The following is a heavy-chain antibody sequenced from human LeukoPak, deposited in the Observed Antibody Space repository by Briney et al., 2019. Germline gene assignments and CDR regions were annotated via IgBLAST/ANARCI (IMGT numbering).Heavy chain of an antibody. CDR2: INPNSGGT. CDR3: ARDRWFDP. J-gene: IGHJ5*02. Sequence: GASVKVSCKASGYTFTGYYMHWVRQAPGQGLEGRGRINPNSGGTNYAQKFQGRVTMTRDTSISTAYMELSRLRSDDTAVYYCARDRWFDPWGQGTLVTVSS. V-gene: IGHV1-2*06. CDR1: GYTFTGYY.